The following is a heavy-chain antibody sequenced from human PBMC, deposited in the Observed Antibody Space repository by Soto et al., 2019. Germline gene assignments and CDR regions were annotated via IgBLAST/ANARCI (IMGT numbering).Heavy chain of an antibody. D-gene: IGHD2-2*01. J-gene: IGHJ6*02. CDR1: GGSISSYY. V-gene: IGHV4-59*01. CDR2: IYYSGST. Sequence: KSSETLSLTCTVSGGSISSYYWSWIRQPPGKGLEWIGYIYYSGSTNYNPSLKSRVTISVDTSKNQFSLKLSSVTAADTAVYYCARDIVVVPAARGGYYYYGMDVWGQGPTVTVYS. CDR3: ARDIVVVPAARGGYYYYGMDV.